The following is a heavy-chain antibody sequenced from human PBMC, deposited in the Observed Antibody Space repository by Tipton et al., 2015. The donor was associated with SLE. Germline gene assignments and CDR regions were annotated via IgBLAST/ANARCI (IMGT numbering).Heavy chain of an antibody. CDR2: INHSGSI. Sequence: TLSLTCAVYGGSLTDYYWSWIRQPPGKGLEWIAEINHSGSINYKPPLKSRLTLSVDKSKNQFSLKLSSVTAADTAIYYCARHEGLGDAFDIWGQGTMVTVSS. CDR1: GGSLTDYY. CDR3: ARHEGLGDAFDI. V-gene: IGHV4-34*01. J-gene: IGHJ3*02. D-gene: IGHD3-16*01.